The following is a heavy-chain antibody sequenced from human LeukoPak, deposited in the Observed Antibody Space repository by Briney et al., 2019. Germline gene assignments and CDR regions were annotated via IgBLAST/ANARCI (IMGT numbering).Heavy chain of an antibody. Sequence: ASVKVSCKASGYTFTSYFMHWVRQAPGHGLEWMGIISPIGGGTSYAQTFQGRVTMTSDMFTSTVYMELSSLRSEDTAVYFCARGPYSYDSSGAFDIWGQGTMVTVSS. CDR3: ARGPYSYDSSGAFDI. J-gene: IGHJ3*02. CDR2: ISPIGGGT. CDR1: GYTFTSYF. D-gene: IGHD3-22*01. V-gene: IGHV1-46*01.